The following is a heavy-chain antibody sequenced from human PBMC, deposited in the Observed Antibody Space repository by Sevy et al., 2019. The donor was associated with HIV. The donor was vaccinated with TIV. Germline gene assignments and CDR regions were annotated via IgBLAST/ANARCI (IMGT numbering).Heavy chain of an antibody. CDR1: GFPFSDAW. CDR3: TTVWGSGTTWVRAFDL. Sequence: GGSLRLSCAASGFPFSDAWMNWVRQAPGKGLEWVGLIKNENEGGSTDYAAPVKGRFTISREDSKNTLFLQMSSLKTEDTAIYYCTTVWGSGTTWVRAFDLWGQGTMVTVSS. D-gene: IGHD1-7*01. V-gene: IGHV3-15*01. CDR2: IKNENEGGST. J-gene: IGHJ3*01.